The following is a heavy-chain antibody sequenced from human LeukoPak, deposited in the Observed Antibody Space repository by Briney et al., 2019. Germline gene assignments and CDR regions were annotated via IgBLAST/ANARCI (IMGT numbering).Heavy chain of an antibody. V-gene: IGHV1-2*02. D-gene: IGHD2-15*01. Sequence: ASVKVSCKTSGYGFTGYYMHWVRQAPGQGLEWMGWISPNSGDTNYAREFQGRVTMTRDTSVSTAYMELSRLRSDDTALYYCARETGYCSGGRCYFIYWGQGTLVTVSS. CDR1: GYGFTGYY. CDR2: ISPNSGDT. CDR3: ARETGYCSGGRCYFIY. J-gene: IGHJ4*02.